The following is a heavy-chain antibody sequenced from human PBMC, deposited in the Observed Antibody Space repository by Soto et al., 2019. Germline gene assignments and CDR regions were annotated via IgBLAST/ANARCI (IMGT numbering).Heavy chain of an antibody. D-gene: IGHD2-21*01. V-gene: IGHV1-46*01. J-gene: IGHJ6*02. CDR2: INPSGGST. CDR3: ASHSLAQTLNYFFNMDV. CDR1: GWTFTNYL. Sequence: GASVKVSCKASGWTFTNYLIHWVRQAPGQGLEWMGIINPSGGSTRYAQKFQGRVTMTSDTSTSTVYMELSSLRSGDTAVYYRASHSLAQTLNYFFNMDVWGQGTTVTASS.